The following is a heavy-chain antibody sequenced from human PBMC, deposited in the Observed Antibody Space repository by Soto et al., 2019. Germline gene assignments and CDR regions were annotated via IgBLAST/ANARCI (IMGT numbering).Heavy chain of an antibody. CDR2: MNPNSGNT. Sequence: QVQLVQSGAEVKKPGASVKVSCKASGYTFTSYDINWVRQATGQGLEWMGWMNPNSGNTGYAQKFQGRVTMTWNTSISTAYMELSSLRSEDTAVYYCARARGSGYYYVGWFDPWGQGTLVTVSS. CDR1: GYTFTSYD. CDR3: ARARGSGYYYVGWFDP. J-gene: IGHJ5*02. D-gene: IGHD3-22*01. V-gene: IGHV1-8*01.